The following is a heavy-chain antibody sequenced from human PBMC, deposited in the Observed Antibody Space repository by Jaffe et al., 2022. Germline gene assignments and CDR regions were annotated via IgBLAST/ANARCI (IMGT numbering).Heavy chain of an antibody. D-gene: IGHD1-1*01. CDR1: GFTFSNYA. CDR2: IRFDGTTK. V-gene: IGHV3-30*02. J-gene: IGHJ4*02. Sequence: QVHLVESGGGVVQPGGSLRLSCAASGFTFSNYAMYWVRQAPGKGLEWVAFIRFDGTTKYYTDSVKGRFTISRDNSKNTLDLQMNSLRAEDTAVYYCARVQTLPTTGWGRPADYWGQGALVTVSS. CDR3: ARVQTLPTTGWGRPADY.